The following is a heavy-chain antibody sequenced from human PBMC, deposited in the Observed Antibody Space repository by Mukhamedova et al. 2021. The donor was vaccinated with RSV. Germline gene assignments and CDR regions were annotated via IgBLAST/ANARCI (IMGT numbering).Heavy chain of an antibody. CDR3: ARDRRDGDNDVAYYFDY. V-gene: IGHV4-4*07. Sequence: SWIRQPAGKGLEWIGRIYTSGSIKYNPSLESRVSMSADTSKNQFSLKLSSVTAAATAVYYCARDRRDGDNDVAYYFDYWGQGTL. J-gene: IGHJ4*02. D-gene: IGHD5-24*01. CDR2: IYTSGSI.